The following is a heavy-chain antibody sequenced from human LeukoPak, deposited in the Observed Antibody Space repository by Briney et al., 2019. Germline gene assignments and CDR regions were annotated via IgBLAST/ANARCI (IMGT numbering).Heavy chain of an antibody. Sequence: GGSLRLSCAASGFTFDDYAMHWVRQAPGKGLEWASLISGDGGSTYYADSVKGRFTISRDNSKNSLYLQMNSLRTEDTALYYCTRGAVYCSGGSCYSDHWYFDLWGRGTLVTVSS. D-gene: IGHD2-15*01. V-gene: IGHV3-43*02. J-gene: IGHJ2*01. CDR2: ISGDGGST. CDR3: TRGAVYCSGGSCYSDHWYFDL. CDR1: GFTFDDYA.